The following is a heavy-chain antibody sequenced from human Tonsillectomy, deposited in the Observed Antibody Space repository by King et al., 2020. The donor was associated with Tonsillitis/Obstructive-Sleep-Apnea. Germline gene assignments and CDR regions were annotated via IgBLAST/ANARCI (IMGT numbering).Heavy chain of an antibody. Sequence: TLKESGPTLVKPTQTLTLTCTFSGFSLSTSGVGVGWIRQPPGKALEWLALIYWDDDKRYSPSLKSRLTITKDTSKNQVVLTMTNMDPVDTATYYCAHRLVPAAGNLKPYYYYYMDVWGKGTTVTVSS. V-gene: IGHV2-5*02. CDR2: IYWDDDK. J-gene: IGHJ6*03. CDR3: AHRLVPAAGNLKPYYYYYMDV. CDR1: GFSLSTSGVG. D-gene: IGHD2-2*01.